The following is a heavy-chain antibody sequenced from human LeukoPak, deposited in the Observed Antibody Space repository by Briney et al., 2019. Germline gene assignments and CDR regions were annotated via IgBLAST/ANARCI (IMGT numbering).Heavy chain of an antibody. V-gene: IGHV4-31*03. CDR2: IYYSGRT. CDR1: GGSISSGGYY. J-gene: IGHJ5*02. Sequence: SETLSLTCTVSGGSISSGGYYWSWIRQHPGKGLEWIGYIYYSGRTHYNPSLKSRVTISVDTSKNQFSLKLSSVTAADTAVYYCARVVSRGSYNWFDPWGQGTLVTASS. CDR3: ARVVSRGSYNWFDP. D-gene: IGHD6-6*01.